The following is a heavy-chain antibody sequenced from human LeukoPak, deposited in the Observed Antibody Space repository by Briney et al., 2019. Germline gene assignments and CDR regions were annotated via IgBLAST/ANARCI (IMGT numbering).Heavy chain of an antibody. CDR2: ISSSGSTI. V-gene: IGHV3-48*03. CDR3: ARWRSGPFDY. Sequence: GGSPRLSCAASGFTFSSYEMNWVRQAPGKGLEWVSYISSSGSTIYYADSVKGRFTISRDNTKNSLYLQMNSLRAEDTAVYYCARWRSGPFDYWGQGTLVTVSS. CDR1: GFTFSSYE. J-gene: IGHJ4*02. D-gene: IGHD3-3*01.